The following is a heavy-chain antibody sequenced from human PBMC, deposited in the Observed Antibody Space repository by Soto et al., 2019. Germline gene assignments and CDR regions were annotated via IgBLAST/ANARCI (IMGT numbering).Heavy chain of an antibody. J-gene: IGHJ5*02. CDR1: GGSISSGGYS. CDR3: ARVPSP. Sequence: QLQLQESGSGLVKPSQTLSLTCAVSGGSISSGGYSWSWIRQPPGKGLEWIGYIYHSGSTYYTYYIPSLKSRVPISVDRSKQQFSLKLSSVTAADTAVYYCARVPSPWGQGTLVTVSS. CDR2: IYHSGST. V-gene: IGHV4-30-2*01.